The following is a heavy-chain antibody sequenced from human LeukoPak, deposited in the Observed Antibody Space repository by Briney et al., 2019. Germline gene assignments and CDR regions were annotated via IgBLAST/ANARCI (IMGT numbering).Heavy chain of an antibody. CDR1: GGSISSSSYY. J-gene: IGHJ4*02. D-gene: IGHD1-26*01. V-gene: IGHV4-39*01. Sequence: SETLSLTCTVCGGSISSSSYYWGWIRQPPGKGLERIGSIYYSGSTYYTPSFKSRVTISVDTSKNQFSLKLSSVTAADTAVYYCARARRPWELLRFDYWGQGTLVTVSS. CDR2: IYYSGST. CDR3: ARARRPWELLRFDY.